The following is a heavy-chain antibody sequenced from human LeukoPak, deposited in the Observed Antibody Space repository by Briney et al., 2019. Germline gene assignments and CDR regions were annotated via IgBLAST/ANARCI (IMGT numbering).Heavy chain of an antibody. CDR2: IIPIFGTA. Sequence: GASVKVSCKASGGTFSSYAISWVRQAPGQGLEWMGGIIPIFGTANYAQKFQGRVTITADKSTSTAYMELSSLRSEDTAVYYCAREMMVASLTGLFISLDYWGQGTLVTVSS. D-gene: IGHD3-9*01. CDR3: AREMMVASLTGLFISLDY. CDR1: GGTFSSYA. J-gene: IGHJ4*02. V-gene: IGHV1-69*06.